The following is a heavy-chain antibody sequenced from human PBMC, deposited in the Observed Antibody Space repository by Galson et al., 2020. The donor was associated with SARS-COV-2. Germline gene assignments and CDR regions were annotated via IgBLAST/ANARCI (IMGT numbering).Heavy chain of an antibody. Sequence: AASGFTFSSYWMHWVRQAPGKGLVWVSRINSDGSSTSYADSVKGRFTISRDNAKNTLYLQMNSLRAEDTAVYYCARDGYCGGDCYRVYYYGMDVWGQGTTVTVSS. J-gene: IGHJ6*02. CDR1: GFTFSSYW. D-gene: IGHD2-21*02. CDR3: ARDGYCGGDCYRVYYYGMDV. V-gene: IGHV3-74*01. CDR2: INSDGSST.